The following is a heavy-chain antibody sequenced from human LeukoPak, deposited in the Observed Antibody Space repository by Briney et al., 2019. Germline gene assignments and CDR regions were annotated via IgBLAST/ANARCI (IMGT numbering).Heavy chain of an antibody. V-gene: IGHV1-18*01. D-gene: IGHD3-10*01. CDR3: ARVPAPLPGSGSYEFDY. Sequence: ASVKVSCKASGYTFTSYGITWVRQAPGQGLEWMGWISAYNGNTNYAQKFQGRVTMTTDTSTNSAYMELRNLRSDDTAVYYCARVPAPLPGSGSYEFDYWGQGTLVTVSS. CDR1: GYTFTSYG. J-gene: IGHJ4*02. CDR2: ISAYNGNT.